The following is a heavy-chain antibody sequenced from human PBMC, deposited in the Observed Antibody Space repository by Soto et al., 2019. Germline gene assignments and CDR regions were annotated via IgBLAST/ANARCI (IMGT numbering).Heavy chain of an antibody. CDR3: ARESIAAGGFDP. D-gene: IGHD6-6*01. CDR2: IWYDGSNK. V-gene: IGHV3-33*01. J-gene: IGHJ5*02. Sequence: GGSLRLSCAASGFTFSSYGMHWVRQAPGKGLEWVAVIWYDGSNKYYADSVKGRFTISRDNSKNTLYLQMNSLRAEGTAVYYCARESIAAGGFDPWGQGTLVTV. CDR1: GFTFSSYG.